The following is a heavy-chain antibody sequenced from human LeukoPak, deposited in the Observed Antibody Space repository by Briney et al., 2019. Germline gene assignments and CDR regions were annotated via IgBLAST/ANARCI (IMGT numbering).Heavy chain of an antibody. V-gene: IGHV4-39*01. CDR3: ARGWEDVVVVAAYYFDY. D-gene: IGHD2-15*01. CDR1: GGSISSSSYY. J-gene: IGHJ4*02. CDR2: IYYSGST. Sequence: PSETLSLTCTVSGGSISSSSYYWGWIRQPPGKGLEWIGSIYYSGSTYYSPSLKGRVTISVDTSKNQFSLKLSSVTAADTAVYYCARGWEDVVVVAAYYFDYWGQGTLVTVSS.